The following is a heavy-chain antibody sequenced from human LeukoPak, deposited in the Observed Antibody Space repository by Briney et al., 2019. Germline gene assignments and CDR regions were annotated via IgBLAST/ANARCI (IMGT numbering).Heavy chain of an antibody. D-gene: IGHD3-3*01. CDR2: ISGSGGST. CDR1: GCTFSSYA. CDR3: AKVPLLYDFWSGYFYYFDY. Sequence: GGSLRLSCAASGCTFSSYAMSWVRQAPGKGLEWVSAISGSGGSTYYADSVKGRFTISRDNSKNTLYLQMNSLRAEDTAVYYCAKVPLLYDFWSGYFYYFDYWGQGTLVTVSS. V-gene: IGHV3-23*01. J-gene: IGHJ4*02.